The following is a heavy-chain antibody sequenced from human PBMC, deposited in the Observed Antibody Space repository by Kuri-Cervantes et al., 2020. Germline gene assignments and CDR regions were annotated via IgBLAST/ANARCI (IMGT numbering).Heavy chain of an antibody. J-gene: IGHJ4*02. CDR3: ARHASSAAGTRKPFFDY. CDR1: GGSISSSSYY. CDR2: IYYSGST. Sequence: SETLSLTCTVSGGSISSSSYYWGWIRQPPGKGLEWIGSIYYSGSTYYNPSLKSRVTISVDTSKNQFSLKLSSVTAADTAVYYCARHASSAAGTRKPFFDYWGQGTLVTVSS. V-gene: IGHV4-39*01. D-gene: IGHD6-13*01.